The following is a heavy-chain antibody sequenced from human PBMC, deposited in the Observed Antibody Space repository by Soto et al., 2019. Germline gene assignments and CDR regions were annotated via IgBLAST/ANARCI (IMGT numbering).Heavy chain of an antibody. CDR2: IHYSGST. V-gene: IGHV4-39*01. CDR3: ARRLFSSTWPSYFDF. D-gene: IGHD6-13*01. CDR1: GGSIISSSYY. Sequence: PSETLSLTCTVSGGSIISSSYYWGWIRQPPGKGLEWIGCIHYSGSTYYNPSLRSRVTSSVDTSKNQVSLKVSSVTAADTAVYYCARRLFSSTWPSYFDFWGQGTLVTVSS. J-gene: IGHJ4*02.